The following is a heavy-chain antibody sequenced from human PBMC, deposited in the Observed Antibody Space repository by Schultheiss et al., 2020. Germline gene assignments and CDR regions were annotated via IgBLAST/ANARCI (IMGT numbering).Heavy chain of an antibody. V-gene: IGHV4-59*08. CDR2: IYYSGST. CDR1: GGSISSYY. Sequence: SETLSLTCTVSGGSISSYYWSWIRQPPGKGLEWIGYIYYSGSTNYNPSLKSRVTISVDTSKNQFSLKLSSVTAADTAVYYCARRVAPPVYYYYGMDVWGQGTTVNGYS. J-gene: IGHJ6*02. CDR3: ARRVAPPVYYYYGMDV.